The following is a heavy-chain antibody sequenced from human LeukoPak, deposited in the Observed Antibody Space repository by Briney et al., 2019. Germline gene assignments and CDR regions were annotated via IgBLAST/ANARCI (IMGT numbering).Heavy chain of an antibody. CDR3: ARDEAALGY. CDR1: GFTFSSYS. V-gene: IGHV3-21*01. D-gene: IGHD6-6*01. CDR2: LSSSSSYM. J-gene: IGHJ4*02. Sequence: GGSLRLSCAASGFTFSSYSMNWVRQAPGKGLEWVSSLSSSSSYMYYADSVKGRFTISRDNAKNSLYLQMNSLRAEDTAVYYCARDEAALGYWGQGTLVTVSS.